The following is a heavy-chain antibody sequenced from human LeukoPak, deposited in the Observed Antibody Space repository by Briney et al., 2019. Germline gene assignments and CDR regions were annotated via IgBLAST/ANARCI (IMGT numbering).Heavy chain of an antibody. Sequence: GGSLRLSCAASGFTFSSYAMSWVRQAPGKGLEWVSGISGNGVSTYYADSGKGRFTISRDNSKNTLYLQMNSLRAEDTAVYYCARVSSSSWWALDYWGQGTLVTVSS. CDR1: GFTFSSYA. V-gene: IGHV3-23*01. CDR2: ISGNGVST. D-gene: IGHD6-13*01. CDR3: ARVSSSSWWALDY. J-gene: IGHJ4*02.